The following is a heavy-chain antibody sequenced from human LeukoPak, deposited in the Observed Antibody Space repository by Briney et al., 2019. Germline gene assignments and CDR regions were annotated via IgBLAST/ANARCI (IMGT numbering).Heavy chain of an antibody. J-gene: IGHJ5*02. Sequence: SQTLSLTCAISGDIVSSNNATWTWIRQSPSRGLEWLGRTYYRSKWSNDYAVSMKSRITINPDTSKNQFSLKLNSVTAADTAVYYCARHYGPWGQGTLVTVSS. V-gene: IGHV6-1*01. CDR3: ARHYGP. D-gene: IGHD3-16*01. CDR1: GDIVSSNNAT. CDR2: TYYRSKWSN.